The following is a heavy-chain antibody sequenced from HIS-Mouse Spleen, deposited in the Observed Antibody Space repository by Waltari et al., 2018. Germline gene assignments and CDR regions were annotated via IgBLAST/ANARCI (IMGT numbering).Heavy chain of an antibody. Sequence: QLQLQESGPGLVKPSETLSLTCTVSGGPISRRSSYWGGLRQPPGKGLEWIGSIYYSGSTYYNPSLKSRVTISVDTSKNQFSLKLSSVTAADTAVYYCAREIPYSSSWYDWYFDLWGRGTLVTVSS. V-gene: IGHV4-39*07. CDR2: IYYSGST. D-gene: IGHD6-13*01. J-gene: IGHJ2*01. CDR3: AREIPYSSSWYDWYFDL. CDR1: GGPISRRSSY.